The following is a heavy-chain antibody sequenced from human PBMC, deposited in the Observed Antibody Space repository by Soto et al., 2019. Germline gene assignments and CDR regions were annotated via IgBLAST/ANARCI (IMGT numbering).Heavy chain of an antibody. J-gene: IGHJ4*02. CDR1: GDSISSSNYY. CDR2: FYYSGTT. CDR3: STNGTGYSGYDYDY. D-gene: IGHD5-12*01. V-gene: IGHV4-39*01. Sequence: PSETLSLTCNVSGDSISSSNYYWGWIRQPPGKGLGWIGSFYYSGTTYYNPSLKSRVAMSGDTSKNQFSPKLTSVTAADTAVYYCSTNGTGYSGYDYDYWGQGILVTVSS.